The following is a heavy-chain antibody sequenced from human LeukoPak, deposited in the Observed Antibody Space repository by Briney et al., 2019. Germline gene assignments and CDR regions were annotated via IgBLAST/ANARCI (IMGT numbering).Heavy chain of an antibody. V-gene: IGHV3-7*01. CDR2: IAGDESQK. CDR1: GFSFTSSW. J-gene: IGHJ3*02. CDR3: VRDLSPVSDRNVWYDALDI. Sequence: GGSLRLSCVASGFSFTSSWMTWVRQAPGKGLEWVANIAGDESQKRYMDSVKGRFTISRDNAKNSLYLQLNSLRAEDTAIYHCVRDLSPVSDRNVWYDALDIWGQGTMVTVSS. D-gene: IGHD1-1*01.